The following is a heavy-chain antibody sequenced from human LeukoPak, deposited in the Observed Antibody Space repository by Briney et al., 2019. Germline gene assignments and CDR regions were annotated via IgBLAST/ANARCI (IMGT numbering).Heavy chain of an antibody. CDR1: GFTVSDYA. CDR3: ARGGSFTGRFDY. D-gene: IGHD3-16*01. CDR2: TSGSGDST. V-gene: IGHV3-23*01. Sequence: GWSLRLSCATSGFTVSDYAMRWVRQAPGKGLEWVSDTSGSGDSTHYADSVKGRFTISRDNSKNTLYLQLNSLRAEDTAIYYCARGGSFTGRFDYWGQGTLVTVSS. J-gene: IGHJ4*02.